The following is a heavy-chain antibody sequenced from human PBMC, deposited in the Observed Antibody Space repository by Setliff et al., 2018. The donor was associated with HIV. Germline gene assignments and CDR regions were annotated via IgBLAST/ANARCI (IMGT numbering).Heavy chain of an antibody. V-gene: IGHV4-38-2*02. CDR1: GGYISGGYY. J-gene: IGHJ4*02. CDR2: VYHSGTT. Sequence: SETLSLTCTVSGGYISGGYYWTWIRQPPGKGLEWIGSVYHSGTTYYNPSLKSRVTISVDMSNNQFSLKVTSVTAADTAVYYCMRGRSITIFGVAYFDFWGQGTQVTVSS. CDR3: MRGRSITIFGVAYFDF. D-gene: IGHD3-3*01.